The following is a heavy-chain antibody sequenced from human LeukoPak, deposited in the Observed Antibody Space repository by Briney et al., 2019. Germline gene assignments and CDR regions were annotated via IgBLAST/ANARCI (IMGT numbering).Heavy chain of an antibody. CDR2: IYYSGST. Sequence: PSETLSLTCTVSGGSISSSSYYWGWIRQPPGKGLEWIGSIYYSGSTYYNTSLKSRVTISVDTSKNQFSLKLNSVTAADTAVYYCAGCKMPSIGSYSDDWGQGTLVTVSS. V-gene: IGHV4-39*01. J-gene: IGHJ4*02. CDR1: GGSISSSSYY. CDR3: AGCKMPSIGSYSDD. D-gene: IGHD5-24*01.